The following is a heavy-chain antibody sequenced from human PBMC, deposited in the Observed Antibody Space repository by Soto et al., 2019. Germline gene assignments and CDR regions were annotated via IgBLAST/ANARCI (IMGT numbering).Heavy chain of an antibody. CDR2: IYSDGRT. J-gene: IGHJ4*02. CDR1: GASVTSGGYY. CDR3: ASGYKSPADY. V-gene: IGHV4-31*03. Sequence: QVQLQESGPGLVKPSQTLSVTCTVSGASVTSGGYYWTWIRQHSGKGLEWIGHIYSDGRTYYSPSITSRLTISLDMSKNQFYLSLTSVTVADTAVYYCASGYKSPADYWCQGTLVAVSS. D-gene: IGHD6-25*01.